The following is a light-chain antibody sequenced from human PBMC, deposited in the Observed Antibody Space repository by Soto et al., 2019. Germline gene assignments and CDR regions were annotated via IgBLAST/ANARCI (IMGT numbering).Light chain of an antibody. CDR3: QQYSSYST. V-gene: IGKV1-5*01. CDR1: QSISNW. J-gene: IGKJ1*01. Sequence: DIQMTQSPSSLSASVGDRVTLTCRASQSISNWLAWYQQKPGKAPKLLIYDASTLESGVPSRFSGGGFGTDFTLTISSLQPDDFATYYCQQYSSYSTVGQGTKVDNK. CDR2: DAS.